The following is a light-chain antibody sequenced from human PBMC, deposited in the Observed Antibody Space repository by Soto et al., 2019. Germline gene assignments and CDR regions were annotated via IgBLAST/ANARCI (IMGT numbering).Light chain of an antibody. J-gene: IGKJ4*01. CDR2: DTS. CDR1: QSVRTT. V-gene: IGKV3-15*01. CDR3: QRYNNWPLT. Sequence: EIVMRQSPATLSVSPGQRATLSCRASQSVRTTVAWYHQRPGQAPRLLIYDTSARATGVPARFSGSRSGPEFTLTINSLQSEDFAIYYCQRYNNWPLTFGGGTKVESK.